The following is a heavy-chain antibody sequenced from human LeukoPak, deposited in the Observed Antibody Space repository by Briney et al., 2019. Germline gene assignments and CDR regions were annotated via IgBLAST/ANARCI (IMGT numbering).Heavy chain of an antibody. J-gene: IGHJ4*02. CDR3: TREVVLTAISVFGH. CDR1: GFTFSSYW. Sequence: PGGSLRLSCAASGFTFSSYWIHWVRQAPGKGLVWVSRINSDGSSTIYAESVRGRFTISRDNAENTVYLQMNSLRDEDTAVYYCTREVVLTAISVFGHWGQGSLVNVSS. D-gene: IGHD2-21*02. V-gene: IGHV3-74*01. CDR2: INSDGSST.